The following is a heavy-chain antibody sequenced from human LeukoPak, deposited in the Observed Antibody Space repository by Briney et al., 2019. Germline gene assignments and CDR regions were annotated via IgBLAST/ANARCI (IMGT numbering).Heavy chain of an antibody. CDR1: GFIIDDYG. V-gene: IGHV3-20*04. D-gene: IGHD1-26*01. CDR3: ARGRGYSGSYFDASDI. CDR2: INWNGGST. Sequence: GGSLRLSCAASGFIIDDYGMTWVRQAPGKGLEWVSGINWNGGSTGYADSVKGRFTISRDNAKNSLYLQMNSLRAEETALYYCARGRGYSGSYFDASDIWGQGTMVTVSS. J-gene: IGHJ3*02.